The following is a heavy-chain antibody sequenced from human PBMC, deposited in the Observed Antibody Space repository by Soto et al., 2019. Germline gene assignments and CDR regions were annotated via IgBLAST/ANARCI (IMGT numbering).Heavy chain of an antibody. CDR1: GYSFTSYD. CDR3: ARGGELLDYYYMDV. CDR2: INPNSGKT. Sequence: ASVKVSCKASGYSFTSYDINGVRQATGQGLEWMGWINPNSGKTSYAQKFQGRVTITADNSTSTAYMELSSLRSEDTAVYYCARGGELLDYYYMDVWGKGTTVTVSS. V-gene: IGHV1-8*01. D-gene: IGHD3-16*01. J-gene: IGHJ6*03.